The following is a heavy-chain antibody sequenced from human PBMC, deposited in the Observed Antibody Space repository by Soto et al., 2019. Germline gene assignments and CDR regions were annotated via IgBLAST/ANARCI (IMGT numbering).Heavy chain of an antibody. J-gene: IGHJ6*02. Sequence: EGSLRLSCAACGFTVSSNYMSWVRQAPGKGLEWVSAIYSGGSTYYADSVKGRFTISRDNSKNTLYLQMNSLRAEDTAVYYCARDLRNYYGMDVWGQGTTVTVSS. CDR3: ARDLRNYYGMDV. V-gene: IGHV3-66*01. CDR2: IYSGGST. CDR1: GFTVSSNY.